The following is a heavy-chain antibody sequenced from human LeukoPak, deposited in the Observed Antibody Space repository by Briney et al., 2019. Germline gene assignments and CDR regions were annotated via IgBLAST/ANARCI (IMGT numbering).Heavy chain of an antibody. Sequence: ASVKVSCKASGYTFTGYYMHWVRQAPGQGLEWMGWINPNSGGTNYAQKFQGRVTMTRDTSISTAYMELSRLRSDDTAVYYCAREQYYYDSSDDAFDIWGQGTMVTVSS. J-gene: IGHJ3*02. V-gene: IGHV1-2*02. D-gene: IGHD3-22*01. CDR1: GYTFTGYY. CDR2: INPNSGGT. CDR3: AREQYYYDSSDDAFDI.